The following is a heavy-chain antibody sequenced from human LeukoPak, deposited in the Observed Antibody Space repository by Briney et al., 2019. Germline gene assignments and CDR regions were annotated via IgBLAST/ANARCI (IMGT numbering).Heavy chain of an antibody. Sequence: ASVKVSCKASGYTFTSSAMNWVRQAPGQGLEWMGWINTNTENPTYAQGFTGRFVFSLDTSVSMAYLQISSLKAEDTAVYYCTTENLGYDILTGYHRTYYFDYWGQGTLVTVSS. D-gene: IGHD3-9*01. J-gene: IGHJ4*02. V-gene: IGHV7-4-1*04. CDR3: TTENLGYDILTGYHRTYYFDY. CDR1: GYTFTSSA. CDR2: INTNTENP.